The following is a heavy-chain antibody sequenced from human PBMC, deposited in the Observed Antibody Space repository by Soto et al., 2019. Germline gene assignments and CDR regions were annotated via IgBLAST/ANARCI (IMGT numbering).Heavy chain of an antibody. CDR3: ASIATC. V-gene: IGHV3-15*02. CDR1: GFTVNNAW. D-gene: IGHD3-16*02. J-gene: IGHJ4*02. CDR2: IKPNIEGGTT. Sequence: EVQLVESGGSLVKPGGSLTLSCAASGFTVNNAWLNWVRQAPGKGLEWVGRIKPNIEGGTTEYAAPVKGRFTISRDDSKNTLYLQMNSLKIEDTAVYYCASIATCWGQGALVAVSS.